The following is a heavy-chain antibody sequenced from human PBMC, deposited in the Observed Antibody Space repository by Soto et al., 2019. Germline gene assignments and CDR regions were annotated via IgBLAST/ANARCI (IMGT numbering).Heavy chain of an antibody. D-gene: IGHD6-6*01. J-gene: IGHJ3*02. CDR3: ARGPNRRGAARPKNAFDI. CDR1: GFTFSSYA. CDR2: ISSSGGST. V-gene: IGHV3-23*01. Sequence: GGSLRLSCAASGFTFSSYAMSWVRQAPGKGLEWVSAISSSGGSTYYADSVKGRFTISRDNSKNTLYLQMNSLRDEDTAVYYCARGPNRRGAARPKNAFDIWGQGTMVTVSS.